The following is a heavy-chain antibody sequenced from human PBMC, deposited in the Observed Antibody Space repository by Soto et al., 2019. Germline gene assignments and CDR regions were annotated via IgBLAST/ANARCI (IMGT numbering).Heavy chain of an antibody. V-gene: IGHV3-74*01. CDR2: INSDGSST. D-gene: IGHD3-10*01. Sequence: GGSLRLSCAASGFTFSSYWMHWVRQAPGKGLVWVSRINSDGSSTSYADSVKGRFTISRDNAKNTLYLQMNSLRAEDTAVYYCAREGGSGSYYNAFDIWGQGQWSPSPQ. J-gene: IGHJ3*02. CDR1: GFTFSSYW. CDR3: AREGGSGSYYNAFDI.